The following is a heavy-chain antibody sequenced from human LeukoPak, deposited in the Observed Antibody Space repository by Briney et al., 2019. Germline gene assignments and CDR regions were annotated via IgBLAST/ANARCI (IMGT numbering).Heavy chain of an antibody. V-gene: IGHV3-23*01. CDR3: ATDVDNIPLQH. CDR1: GFTFSRSA. Sequence: GGSLGLSCTASGFTFSRSAMTWVRQAPGKGLEWLSSIIISDGRTYYPGSVKGRVTISRDISKNTLYLHMISLRAEDTAVYYCATDVDNIPLQHWGQGTLVTVSS. CDR2: IIISDGRT. J-gene: IGHJ4*02. D-gene: IGHD2-2*02.